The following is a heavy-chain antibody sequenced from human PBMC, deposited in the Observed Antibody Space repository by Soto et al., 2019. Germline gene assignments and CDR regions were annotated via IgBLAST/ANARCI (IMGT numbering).Heavy chain of an antibody. CDR2: IWYDGSNK. V-gene: IGHV3-33*01. Sequence: PGGSLRLSCAASGFTFSSYGMHWVRQAPGKGLEWVAVIWYDGSNKYYVDSVKGRFTISRDNSKNTLYLQMNSLRAEDTAVYYCARVIGDYAAIFDYWGQGTLVTVSS. J-gene: IGHJ4*02. CDR3: ARVIGDYAAIFDY. CDR1: GFTFSSYG. D-gene: IGHD4-17*01.